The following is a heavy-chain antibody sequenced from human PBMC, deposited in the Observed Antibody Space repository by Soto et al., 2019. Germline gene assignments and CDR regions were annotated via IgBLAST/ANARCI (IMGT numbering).Heavy chain of an antibody. Sequence: SETLSLTCAVYGGSFSGYYWSWIRQPPEKGLEWIGEINHSGSTNYNPSLKSRVTISVDTSKNQFSLKLSSVTAADTAVYYCARRLNYDIVVVPAAMLFDYWGQGTLVTVSS. CDR2: INHSGST. CDR1: GGSFSGYY. J-gene: IGHJ4*02. D-gene: IGHD2-2*01. CDR3: ARRLNYDIVVVPAAMLFDY. V-gene: IGHV4-34*01.